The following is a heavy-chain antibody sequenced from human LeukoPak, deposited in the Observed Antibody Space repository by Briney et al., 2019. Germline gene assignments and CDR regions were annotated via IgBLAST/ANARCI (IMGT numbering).Heavy chain of an antibody. Sequence: GASVKVSCKASGGTFSSYAISWVRQAPGQGLEWMGWISAYNGNTNYAQKLQGRVTMTTDTSTSTAYMELRSLRSDDTAVYYCARDGYYYDSSGYYYPEYWGQGTLVTVSS. J-gene: IGHJ4*02. CDR2: ISAYNGNT. V-gene: IGHV1-18*01. CDR3: ARDGYYYDSSGYYYPEY. D-gene: IGHD3-22*01. CDR1: GGTFSSYA.